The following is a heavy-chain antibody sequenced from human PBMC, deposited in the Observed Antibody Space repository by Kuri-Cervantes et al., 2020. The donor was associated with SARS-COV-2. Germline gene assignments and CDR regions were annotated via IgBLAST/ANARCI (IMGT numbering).Heavy chain of an antibody. CDR1: GYSFTSYW. V-gene: IGHV5-51*01. D-gene: IGHD1-26*01. J-gene: IGHJ4*02. CDR2: IYPGDSDT. Sequence: GGSLRLSCKGSGYSFTSYWIGWVRQMPGKGLEWMAIIYPGDSDTRYSPSFQGQVTISADKSISTAYLQWSSLKASDTAMYYCARSEVGATTYLDYWGQGTLVTVSS. CDR3: ARSEVGATTYLDY.